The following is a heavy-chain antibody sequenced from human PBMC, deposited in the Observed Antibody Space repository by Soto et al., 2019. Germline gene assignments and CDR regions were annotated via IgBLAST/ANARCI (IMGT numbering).Heavy chain of an antibody. Sequence: GGSLRLSCGASGFTFSSYAMSWVRQAPGKGLEWVSAISGSGGSTYYADSVKGRFTLSRDNSKNTLYLQMNSLRAEDTAVYYCAKGITIFGVAGSFFDSWGQGALVTVSS. J-gene: IGHJ4*02. V-gene: IGHV3-23*01. CDR1: GFTFSSYA. D-gene: IGHD3-3*01. CDR3: AKGITIFGVAGSFFDS. CDR2: ISGSGGST.